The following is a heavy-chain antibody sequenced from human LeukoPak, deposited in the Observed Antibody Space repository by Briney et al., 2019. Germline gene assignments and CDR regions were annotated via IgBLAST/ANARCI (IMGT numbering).Heavy chain of an antibody. CDR1: GYTFTGYY. V-gene: IGHV1-2*02. CDR3: AREAADSSGYYYAWFDP. D-gene: IGHD3-22*01. J-gene: IGHJ5*02. CDR2: INPNSGGT. Sequence: ASVKVSCKASGYTFTGYYMHWVRQAPGQGLEWMGWINPNSGGTNYAQKFQGRVTMTRDTSISTAYMELSRLRSDDTAVYYCAREAADSSGYYYAWFDPWGQGTLVTVSS.